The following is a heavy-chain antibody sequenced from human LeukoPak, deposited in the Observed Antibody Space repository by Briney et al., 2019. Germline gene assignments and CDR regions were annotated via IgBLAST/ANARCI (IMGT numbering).Heavy chain of an antibody. J-gene: IGHJ4*02. V-gene: IGHV1-2*02. CDR2: INTNSGGT. CDR3: ARELHSSAIDY. D-gene: IGHD6-25*01. Sequence: ASVKVSSTASEYSFTDYYIHWVRQAPGQGLEWMGWINTNSGGTKYAQNFQGRVTVTRDPSITTAYMELRRLKSDDTAVDYCARELHSSAIDYWSQGTLVTVSS. CDR1: EYSFTDYY.